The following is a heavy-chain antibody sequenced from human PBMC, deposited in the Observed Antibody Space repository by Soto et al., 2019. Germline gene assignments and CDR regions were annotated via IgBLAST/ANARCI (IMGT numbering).Heavy chain of an antibody. Sequence: SETLSLTCSISGGSISGYHWNWIRQTPGKGVEWIGYFHNSGSTNYNPSLKSRVTISVDTSKNQFSLKLSSVTAADTAVYYCARRWGRTFDYWGQGALVTVSS. CDR2: FHNSGST. J-gene: IGHJ4*02. CDR1: GGSISGYH. CDR3: ARRWGRTFDY. V-gene: IGHV4-59*08. D-gene: IGHD7-27*01.